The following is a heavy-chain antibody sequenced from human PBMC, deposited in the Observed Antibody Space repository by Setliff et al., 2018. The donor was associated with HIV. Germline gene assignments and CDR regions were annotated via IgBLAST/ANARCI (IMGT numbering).Heavy chain of an antibody. CDR1: GFTFSSYA. J-gene: IGHJ4*02. CDR3: AKGALGYCSGTICYPFDY. CDR2: ITNDGRNT. D-gene: IGHD2-15*01. Sequence: GGSLRLSCADSGFTFSSYAMNWVRQAPGKRLEWVSSITNDGRNTYYADSVKGRFTISRDNSKNTLYLQMNSLRAEDMAVYYCAKGALGYCSGTICYPFDYWAQGTLVTV. V-gene: IGHV3-23*01.